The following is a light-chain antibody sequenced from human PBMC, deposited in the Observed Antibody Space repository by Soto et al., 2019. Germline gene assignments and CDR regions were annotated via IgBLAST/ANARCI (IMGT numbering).Light chain of an antibody. CDR1: QTISSW. V-gene: IGKV1-5*03. Sequence: DIQMTQSPSTLSASVGDRVTLTCRASQTISSWLAWYQQKPGKAPKLLIYKASNLESGVPSRCSGSGSGTVFTLTISSLQPDDFASYYCQQYNRYSTFGQGTKVEIK. CDR3: QQYNRYST. CDR2: KAS. J-gene: IGKJ1*01.